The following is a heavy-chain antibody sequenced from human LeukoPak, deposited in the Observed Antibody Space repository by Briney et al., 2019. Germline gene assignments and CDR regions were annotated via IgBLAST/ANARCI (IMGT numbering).Heavy chain of an antibody. CDR1: GFTFSSYA. Sequence: GGSLRLSCAASGFTFSSYAMSWVRQAPGKGLEWVSAISGSGGSTYYADSVKGRFTISRDNSKNTLYLQMNSLRAEDTAVYYCAKGGGYDILTGYYRMYRNGMDVWGQGTTVTVSS. CDR3: AKGGGYDILTGYYRMYRNGMDV. CDR2: ISGSGGST. V-gene: IGHV3-23*01. J-gene: IGHJ6*02. D-gene: IGHD3-9*01.